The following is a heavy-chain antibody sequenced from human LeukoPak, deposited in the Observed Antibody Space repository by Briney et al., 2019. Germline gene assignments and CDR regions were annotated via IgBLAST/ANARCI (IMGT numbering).Heavy chain of an antibody. CDR2: IKQDGSDK. Sequence: GSLRLSCAASGFTFSSYWMTWVRQAPGKGLEWVANIKQDGSDKYYVDSVKGQFTISRDNARSSLYLQLNSLRAEDTAVYYCARGPPPGYYGSGSYPTFFDYWGQGTLVTVSS. J-gene: IGHJ4*02. CDR1: GFTFSSYW. CDR3: ARGPPPGYYGSGSYPTFFDY. D-gene: IGHD3-10*01. V-gene: IGHV3-7*01.